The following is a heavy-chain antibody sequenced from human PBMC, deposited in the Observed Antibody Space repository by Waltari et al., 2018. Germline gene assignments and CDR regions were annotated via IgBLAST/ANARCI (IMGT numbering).Heavy chain of an antibody. V-gene: IGHV4-39*07. CDR3: ARSTPKDWFDP. CDR2: IYYSGST. D-gene: IGHD2-15*01. Sequence: WIRQPPGKGLEWIGSIYYSGSTYYNPSLKSRVTISVDTSKNQFSLKLSSVTAADTAVYYCARSTPKDWFDPWGQGTLVTVSS. J-gene: IGHJ5*02.